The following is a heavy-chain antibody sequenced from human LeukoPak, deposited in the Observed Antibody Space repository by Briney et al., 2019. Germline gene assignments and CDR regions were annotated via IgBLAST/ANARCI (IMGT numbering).Heavy chain of an antibody. CDR2: ISSSSSYT. Sequence: GGSLRLSCAASGFSISDYYMNWIRQAPGKGLEWVSYISSSSSYTNYADSVKGRFTISRDNSKNTLYLQMSSLRAEDTAVYHCVKDDSYYYDSSGYPHWGQGTLVTVSS. J-gene: IGHJ4*02. CDR3: VKDDSYYYDSSGYPH. D-gene: IGHD3-22*01. CDR1: GFSISDYY. V-gene: IGHV3-11*06.